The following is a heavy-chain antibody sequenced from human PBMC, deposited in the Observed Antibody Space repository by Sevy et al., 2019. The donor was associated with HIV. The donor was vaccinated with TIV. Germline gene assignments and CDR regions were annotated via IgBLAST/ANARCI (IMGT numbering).Heavy chain of an antibody. J-gene: IGHJ4*02. Sequence: GVSLRLSCAASGFTFNTYSWIWVRQTPGKGLEWLSFIGTAAGVTYYADSVKGRFTISRDNAKNSLYLQMKSLRDEDTAVYYCARCPGHYSLDYWGQGTLVPVSS. D-gene: IGHD2-21*01. V-gene: IGHV3-48*02. CDR1: GFTFNTYS. CDR2: IGTAAGVT. CDR3: ARCPGHYSLDY.